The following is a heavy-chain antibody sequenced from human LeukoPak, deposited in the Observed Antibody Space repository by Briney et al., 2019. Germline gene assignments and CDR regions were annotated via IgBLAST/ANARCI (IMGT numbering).Heavy chain of an antibody. D-gene: IGHD1-26*01. J-gene: IGHJ3*02. CDR3: ARDLGGSYFGAFDI. V-gene: IGHV4-4*07. Sequence: SETLSLTCTVSGGSISSYYWSWIRQPAGEGLECIGRIYTSGSINYNPSLKSRVTVSVDTSKNQFSLKLSSVTAADTAVYYCARDLGGSYFGAFDIWGQGTMVTVSS. CDR2: IYTSGSI. CDR1: GGSISSYY.